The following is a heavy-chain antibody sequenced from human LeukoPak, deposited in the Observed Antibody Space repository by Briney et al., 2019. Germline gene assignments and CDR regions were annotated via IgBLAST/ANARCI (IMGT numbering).Heavy chain of an antibody. J-gene: IGHJ4*02. CDR2: VNSNDRP. CDR1: GFNFSNYA. Sequence: PGGSLRLSCAVSGFNFSNYAMTWVRQAPGKGLEWVSTVNSNDRPYYADSVKGRFTISRDNSKNTLYLQMNTLRVGDTALYYCAKARAAVVEAAINYWGQGILVTVSP. D-gene: IGHD2-15*01. CDR3: AKARAAVVEAAINY. V-gene: IGHV3-23*01.